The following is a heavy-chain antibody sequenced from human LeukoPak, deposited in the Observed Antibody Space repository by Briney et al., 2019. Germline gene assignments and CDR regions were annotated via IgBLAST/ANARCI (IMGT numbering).Heavy chain of an antibody. D-gene: IGHD6-6*01. CDR2: ISGSGGST. CDR3: AKAEGIGIIAARPEYFDY. V-gene: IGHV3-23*01. CDR1: GFTVSSNY. J-gene: IGHJ4*02. Sequence: PGGSLRLSCAASGFTVSSNYMSWVRQAPGKGLEWVSAISGSGGSTYYADSVKGRFTISRDNSKNTLYLQMNSLRAEDTAVYYCAKAEGIGIIAARPEYFDYWGQGTLVSVSS.